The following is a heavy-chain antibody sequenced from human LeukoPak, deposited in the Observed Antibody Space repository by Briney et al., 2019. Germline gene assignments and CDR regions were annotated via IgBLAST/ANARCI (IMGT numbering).Heavy chain of an antibody. CDR1: GASIRDNY. V-gene: IGHV4-59*01. CDR2: DHYGGGT. D-gene: IGHD3-16*01. CDR3: ASDPYHFYMAV. J-gene: IGHJ6*03. Sequence: SETLSLTCTVSGASIRDNYWTWIRQPPGKGLVWMGYDHYGGGTNYNPSLESRVAISLDTTRNHVSLMLTSVTAADTAVYYCASDPYHFYMAVWGEGITVTVSS.